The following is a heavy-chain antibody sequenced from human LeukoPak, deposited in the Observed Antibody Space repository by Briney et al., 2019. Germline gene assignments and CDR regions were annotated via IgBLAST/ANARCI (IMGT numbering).Heavy chain of an antibody. CDR2: MTTSGT. CDR3: AKDRGNFWSGDAFDI. CDR1: GFTFSSYA. V-gene: IGHV3-23*01. D-gene: IGHD3-3*01. J-gene: IGHJ3*02. Sequence: GGSLRLSCVASGFTFSSYAMTWVRQAPGKGLEWVSAMTTSGTYYADSVKGRFTISRDNSKNTLSLQMNSLRAEDTAVYYCAKDRGNFWSGDAFDIWGQGAVVTVSS.